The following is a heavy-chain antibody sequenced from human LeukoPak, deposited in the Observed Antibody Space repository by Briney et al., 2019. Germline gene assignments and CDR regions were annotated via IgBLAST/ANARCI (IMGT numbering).Heavy chain of an antibody. CDR3: ARDEYYYDSSGYDYNWFDP. CDR1: GFTFSDYY. J-gene: IGHJ5*02. Sequence: PGGSLRLSCAASGFTFSDYYMSWIRQAPGKGLEWVSYISSSGSTIYYADSVKGRFTISRDNAKNSLYLQMNSLRAEDTAVYYCARDEYYYDSSGYDYNWFDPWGQGTLVTVSS. V-gene: IGHV3-11*01. CDR2: ISSSGSTI. D-gene: IGHD3-22*01.